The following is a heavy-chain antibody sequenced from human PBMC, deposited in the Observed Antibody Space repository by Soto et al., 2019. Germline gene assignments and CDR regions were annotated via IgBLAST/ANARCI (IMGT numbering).Heavy chain of an antibody. CDR1: GFSFASSW. CDR2: IKKDGSKI. J-gene: IGHJ3*02. D-gene: IGHD6-13*01. CDR3: ARDVSPGSSSLYLDAFDI. Sequence: EVQLVESGGDLVQPGGSLRLSCAASGFSFASSWMTWVRQAPGKGLEWVANIKKDGSKINYLDSVRGRFTVSRDNAKNSPYVEMNSLRAEDTALYYCARDVSPGSSSLYLDAFDIWGQGTMVTVSS. V-gene: IGHV3-7*05.